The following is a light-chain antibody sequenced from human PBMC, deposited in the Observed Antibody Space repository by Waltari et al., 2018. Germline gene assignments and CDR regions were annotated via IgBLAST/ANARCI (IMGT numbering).Light chain of an antibody. V-gene: IGKV3-15*01. CDR1: QSVTSN. J-gene: IGKJ1*01. CDR2: GAS. CDR3: HQYNSWPQT. Sequence: EIVMTQPPATLSVSPGERVTLSCGASQSVTSNLAWYQQRPGQAPRLLITGASTRATGIPARFSGSGSGTDFTLTISSLQSEDFAVYYCHQYNSWPQTFGQGTKVEIK.